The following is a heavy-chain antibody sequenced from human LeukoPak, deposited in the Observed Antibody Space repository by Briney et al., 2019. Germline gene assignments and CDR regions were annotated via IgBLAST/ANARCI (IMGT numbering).Heavy chain of an antibody. V-gene: IGHV1-69*05. D-gene: IGHD3-16*02. CDR1: GGTFSSYA. Sequence: SVKVSCKASGGTFSSYAISWVRQAPGQGLEWMGGIIPIFGTANYAQEFQGRVTITTDESPSTAYMELSSLRSEDTAVYYCARALRLGELSFDYWGQGTLVTVSS. J-gene: IGHJ4*02. CDR3: ARALRLGELSFDY. CDR2: IIPIFGTA.